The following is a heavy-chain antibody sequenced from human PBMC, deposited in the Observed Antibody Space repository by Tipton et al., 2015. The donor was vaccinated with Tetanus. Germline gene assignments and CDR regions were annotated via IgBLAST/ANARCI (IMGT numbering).Heavy chain of an antibody. J-gene: IGHJ5*02. D-gene: IGHD6-13*01. CDR1: GDSISDKKYY. Sequence: LRLSCTVSGDSISDKKYYWGWIRQPPGKGLEWSASIYFEGSTYYSPSLKSRVTIAVDTAQNLFSLRLTSVTATDTAVYYCARGRQRLVPAGFDLWGQGTLVTVSS. CDR3: ARGRQRLVPAGFDL. V-gene: IGHV4-39*02. CDR2: IYFEGST.